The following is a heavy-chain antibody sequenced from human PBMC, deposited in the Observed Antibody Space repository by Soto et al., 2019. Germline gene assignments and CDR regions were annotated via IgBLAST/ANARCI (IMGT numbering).Heavy chain of an antibody. CDR2: IHPLDSET. J-gene: IGHJ4*02. V-gene: IGHV5-51*01. Sequence: GDSLKISCNFSGYNFTAFWLGWVLQMPGKGLEWVANIHPLDSETNYGPSFQGQVTISADKSITTAFLHWSNLKASDTGIYFCAKLGFPGAIYFDSWGQGSLVTVSS. CDR3: AKLGFPGAIYFDS. CDR1: GYNFTAFW. D-gene: IGHD6-25*01.